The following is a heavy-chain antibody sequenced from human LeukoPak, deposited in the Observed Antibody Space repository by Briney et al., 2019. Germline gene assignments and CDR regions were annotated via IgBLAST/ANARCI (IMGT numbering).Heavy chain of an antibody. V-gene: IGHV4-39*01. J-gene: IGHJ4*02. CDR1: GGSISSSSYY. CDR2: IYYSGST. D-gene: IGHD6-19*01. Sequence: SETLSLTCTVSGGSISSSSYYWGWIRQPXXXGLEWIGSIYYSGSTYYNPSLKSRVTISVDTSKNQFSLKLSSVTAADTAVYYCARHGNGWYYFDYWGQGTLVTVSS. CDR3: ARHGNGWYYFDY.